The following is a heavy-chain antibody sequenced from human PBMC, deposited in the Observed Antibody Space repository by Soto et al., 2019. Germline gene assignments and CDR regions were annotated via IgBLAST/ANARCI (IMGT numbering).Heavy chain of an antibody. D-gene: IGHD3-3*01. CDR2: IVVGSGNP. CDR1: GFTFTSSA. Sequence: VASVKVSCKASGFTFTSSAVQWVRQARGQLLEWIGWIVVGSGNPNYAQKFQERVTITRVMSTSTAYLELRSLRPEYTAVNYCAADRTLLRFLEWLSPHPGMDVWGQGTTVTVSS. V-gene: IGHV1-58*01. J-gene: IGHJ6*02. CDR3: AADRTLLRFLEWLSPHPGMDV.